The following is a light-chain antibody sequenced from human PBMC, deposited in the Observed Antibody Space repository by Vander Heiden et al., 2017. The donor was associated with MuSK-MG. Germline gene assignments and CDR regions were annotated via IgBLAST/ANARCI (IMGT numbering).Light chain of an antibody. CDR1: SLRSYY. CDR2: GKN. Sequence: SSELTQDPAVSVALGQTARITCQGDSLRSYYASWYQQKPGQAPVLGIFGKNNRPSGIPDRFSGSTSGTTASLTITGALAEDEADYYCNSRDSSGHHRFGGGTKMTVL. CDR3: NSRDSSGHHR. V-gene: IGLV3-19*01. J-gene: IGLJ2*01.